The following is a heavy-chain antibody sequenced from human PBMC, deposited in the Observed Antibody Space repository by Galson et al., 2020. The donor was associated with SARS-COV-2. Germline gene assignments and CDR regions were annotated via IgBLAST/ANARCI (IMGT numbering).Heavy chain of an antibody. CDR2: IYYSGST. CDR3: AGETFTMIVVVTNAFDI. CDR1: GGSISSSSYY. Sequence: ASETLSLTCTVSGGSISSSSYYWGWIRQPPGKGLEWIGSIYYSGSTYYNPSLKSRVTISVDTSKNQFSLKLSSVTAADTAVYYCAGETFTMIVVVTNAFDICGQGTMVTVSS. J-gene: IGHJ3*02. V-gene: IGHV4-39*01. D-gene: IGHD3-22*01.